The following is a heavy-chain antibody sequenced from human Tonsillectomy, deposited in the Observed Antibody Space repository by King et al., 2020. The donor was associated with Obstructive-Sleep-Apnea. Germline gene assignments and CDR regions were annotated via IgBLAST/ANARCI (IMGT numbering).Heavy chain of an antibody. J-gene: IGHJ4*02. D-gene: IGHD3-22*01. CDR3: TTSPGFYDSSPFDY. Sequence: VQLVESGGGLVKPGGSLRLSCAASGISFNKAWMNWVRQAPGKGLEWVGRIESIADGGTTDYPARVKGRFNITRDDSKNTVYLRMNSLKAEATVLYYCTTSPGFYDSSPFDYWGQGTLVTVSS. V-gene: IGHV3-15*04. CDR2: IESIADGGTT. CDR1: GISFNKAW.